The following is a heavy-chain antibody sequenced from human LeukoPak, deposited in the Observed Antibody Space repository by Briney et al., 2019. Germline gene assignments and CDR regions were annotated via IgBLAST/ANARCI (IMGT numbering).Heavy chain of an antibody. J-gene: IGHJ4*02. CDR2: IYYSGST. Sequence: SETLSLTCTVSGGSISSSTYYWGWIRQPPGKGLQWIGSIYYSGSTYYNPSLKSRVTISVDTSKNQFSLKLSSVTAADTGLYYRARRLMLRSFDYWGQGTLVTVSS. D-gene: IGHD3-16*01. V-gene: IGHV4-39*01. CDR3: ARRLMLRSFDY. CDR1: GGSISSSTYY.